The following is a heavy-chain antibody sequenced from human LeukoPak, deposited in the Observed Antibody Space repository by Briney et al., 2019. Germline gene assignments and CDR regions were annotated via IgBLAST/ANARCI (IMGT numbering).Heavy chain of an antibody. D-gene: IGHD3-10*01. CDR2: IYSGGST. CDR3: ARGSFFDAFDI. V-gene: IGHV3-53*01. CDR1: GFTVSSNY. Sequence: AGGSLRLSCAASGFTVSSNYMSWVRQAPGKGPEWVSVIYSGGSTYNADSVKGRFTISRDISKNTLYLQMNSLRAEDTAVYYCARGSFFDAFDIWGQGTMVTVSS. J-gene: IGHJ3*02.